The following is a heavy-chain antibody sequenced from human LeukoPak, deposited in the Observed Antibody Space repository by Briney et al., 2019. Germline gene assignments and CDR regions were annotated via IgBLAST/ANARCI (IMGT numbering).Heavy chain of an antibody. J-gene: IGHJ4*02. CDR2: ISGSGGST. CDR3: ATYDATGSYYSFGN. Sequence: PGGSLRLSCAASGFTFSSYAMSWVRQAPGKGLEWVSAISGSGGSTYYADSVKGRFTISRDNSKNTLYLQMNSLGAEDTAVYYCATYDATGSYYSFGNWGQGTLVTVSS. CDR1: GFTFSSYA. D-gene: IGHD3-22*01. V-gene: IGHV3-23*01.